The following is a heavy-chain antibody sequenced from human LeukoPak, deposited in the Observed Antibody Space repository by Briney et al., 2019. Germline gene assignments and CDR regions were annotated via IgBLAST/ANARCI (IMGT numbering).Heavy chain of an antibody. CDR1: GFTFSSYA. J-gene: IGHJ3*02. D-gene: IGHD1-26*01. V-gene: IGHV3-48*01. CDR2: ISSSSSTI. CDR3: AGEGSSRALYDAFDI. Sequence: SGGSLRLSCAASGFTFSSYAMSWVRQAPGKGLEWFSYISSSSSTIYYADSVKGRFTISRDNAKNSLYLQMNSLRAEDTAVYYCAGEGSSRALYDAFDIWGQGTMVTVSS.